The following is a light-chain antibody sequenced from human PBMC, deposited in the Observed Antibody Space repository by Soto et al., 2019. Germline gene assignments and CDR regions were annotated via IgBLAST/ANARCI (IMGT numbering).Light chain of an antibody. V-gene: IGKV1-39*01. CDR2: ATS. CDR3: QESYNSLAVS. Sequence: DIQMTQSPSSLSASLGDRVTITCRASQNIDNYLNWYQHKPGKAPKLLIYATSTLQNGVPARFSGSGSGTEFTLIISTLQSEDFATYFCQESYNSLAVSFGGGTKVEIK. CDR1: QNIDNY. J-gene: IGKJ4*01.